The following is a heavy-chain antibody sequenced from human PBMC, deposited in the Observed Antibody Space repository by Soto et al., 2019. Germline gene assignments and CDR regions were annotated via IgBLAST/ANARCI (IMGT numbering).Heavy chain of an antibody. CDR2: ISAYNGNT. CDR1: GYTFTSYG. CDR3: ARAYSSSWYRSRLGFDY. V-gene: IGHV1-18*01. J-gene: IGHJ4*02. D-gene: IGHD6-13*01. Sequence: ASVTVYCQASGYTFTSYGISWVRQAPGQGLEWMGWISAYNGNTNYAQKLQGRVTMTTDTSTSTAYMELRSLRSDDTAVYYCARAYSSSWYRSRLGFDYWGQGTLVTVSS.